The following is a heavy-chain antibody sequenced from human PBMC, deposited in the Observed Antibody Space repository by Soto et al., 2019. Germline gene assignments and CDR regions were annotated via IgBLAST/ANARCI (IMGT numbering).Heavy chain of an antibody. Sequence: GGSLRLSCAASGFTFSSYGMHWVRQAPGKGLEWVAVISYDGSNKYYADSVKGRFTISRDNSKNTLYLQMNSLRAEDTAVYYCAKDLRGYSYGRTLDYWGQGTLVTAPQ. V-gene: IGHV3-30*18. CDR3: AKDLRGYSYGRTLDY. CDR1: GFTFSSYG. D-gene: IGHD5-18*01. J-gene: IGHJ4*02. CDR2: ISYDGSNK.